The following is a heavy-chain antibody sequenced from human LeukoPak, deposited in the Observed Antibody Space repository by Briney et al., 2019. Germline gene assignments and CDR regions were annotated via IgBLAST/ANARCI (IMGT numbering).Heavy chain of an antibody. CDR1: GFTVSSNY. D-gene: IGHD3-10*01. CDR3: ARENSGSYSY. CDR2: IYSGGST. Sequence: PGGSLRLSCAASGFTVSSNYMSWVRQAPGKGLEWVSVIYSGGSTYYADSVKGRFTIPRDNSKNTLYLQMNSLRAEDTAVYYCARENSGSYSYWGQGTLVTVSS. V-gene: IGHV3-66*01. J-gene: IGHJ4*02.